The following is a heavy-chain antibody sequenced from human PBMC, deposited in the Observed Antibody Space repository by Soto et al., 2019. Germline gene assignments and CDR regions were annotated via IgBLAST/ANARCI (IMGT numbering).Heavy chain of an antibody. CDR2: ISAYNGNT. CDR3: ARSIVVVTAIIY. V-gene: IGHV1-18*01. J-gene: IGHJ4*02. CDR1: GYTFTNFG. D-gene: IGHD2-21*02. Sequence: ASVKVSCKASGYTFTNFGISRVRQAPGQGLEWMGWISAYNGNTNYAQNFQGRVTITTDTSTSTAYMELSSLRPEDTAVYYCARSIVVVTAIIYWGQG.